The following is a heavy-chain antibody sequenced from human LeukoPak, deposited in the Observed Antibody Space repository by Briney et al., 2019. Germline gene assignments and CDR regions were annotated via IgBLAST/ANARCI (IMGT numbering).Heavy chain of an antibody. D-gene: IGHD3-3*02. Sequence: GASVKVSCKASGDSFSDYPINWVRQAPGQGLEWLGGIIPKYSASNYAQAFQGRVTITADESTNTVYMEMSGLRPDDTAVYYCVRPDRIFGVPAAFDAWGQGTLVAVSS. CDR3: VRPDRIFGVPAAFDA. CDR1: GDSFSDYP. V-gene: IGHV1-69*13. CDR2: IIPKYSAS. J-gene: IGHJ3*01.